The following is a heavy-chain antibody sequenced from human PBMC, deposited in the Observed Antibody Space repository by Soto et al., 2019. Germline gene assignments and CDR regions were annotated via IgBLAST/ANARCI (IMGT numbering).Heavy chain of an antibody. Sequence: EVQLVESGGGLVQPGGSLRLSCVDSGFTFSSYWMSWVRQAPVKGLEWVGNIKQDGSEENYADSVKGRFTISRDNGKNPMYLQMNRLRGGDPGVDYCARIAASGRGWDVWGQGTTVVVSS. D-gene: IGHD6-13*01. CDR3: ARIAASGRGWDV. V-gene: IGHV3-7*01. CDR2: IKQDGSEE. J-gene: IGHJ6*02. CDR1: GFTFSSYW.